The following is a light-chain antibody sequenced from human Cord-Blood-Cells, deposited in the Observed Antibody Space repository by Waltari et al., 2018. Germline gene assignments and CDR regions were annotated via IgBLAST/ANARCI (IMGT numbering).Light chain of an antibody. CDR3: MQALQTPYT. CDR1: PTLLHSNGYNY. V-gene: IGKV2-28*01. J-gene: IGKJ2*01. CDR2: LGS. Sequence: DIVMTQSPLSLPVPPGEPASISCRSSPTLLHSNGYNYLDCYLQKPGQSPQLLIYLGSNRASGVPDRFSGSGSGTDFTLKISRVEAEDVGVYYCMQALQTPYTFGQGTKLEIK.